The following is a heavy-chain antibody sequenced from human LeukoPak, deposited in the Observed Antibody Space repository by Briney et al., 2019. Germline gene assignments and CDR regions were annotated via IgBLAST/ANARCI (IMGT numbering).Heavy chain of an antibody. CDR1: GDTLTELS. J-gene: IGHJ4*01. Sequence: ASGKVSCKVSGDTLTELSMHWVRQAPGKGLEWMGGFDPKEGERVYAQNFQGRFTMTEDTSSGTAYMELNSLRSEDTAVYYCTTREIVVEPAQTSMVRGVLWRSDFWGHGTLVTVSS. CDR2: FDPKEGER. D-gene: IGHD3-10*01. V-gene: IGHV1-24*01. CDR3: TTREIVVEPAQTSMVRGVLWRSDF.